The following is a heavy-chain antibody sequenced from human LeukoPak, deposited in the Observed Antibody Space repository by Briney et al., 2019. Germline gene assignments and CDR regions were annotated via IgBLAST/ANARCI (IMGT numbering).Heavy chain of an antibody. CDR3: ARASRKQLAGYLPEGFLI. CDR2: ISSSGTYV. CDR1: GFAFSRYS. D-gene: IGHD2/OR15-2a*01. J-gene: IGHJ3*02. Sequence: GGSLRLSCAVSGFAFSRYSVYWVRQAPEKGLEWVSSISSSGTYVYYADSVKGRFTISRDNAKNSLSLQMNSLRADDAAVYYCARASRKQLAGYLPEGFLIWGERTMVTVSS. V-gene: IGHV3-21*01.